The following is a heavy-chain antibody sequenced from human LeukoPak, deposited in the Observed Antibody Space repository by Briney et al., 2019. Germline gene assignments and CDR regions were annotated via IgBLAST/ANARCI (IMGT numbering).Heavy chain of an antibody. Sequence: SETLSLTCAVYGGSFSGYYWSWIRQPPGKGLEWIGEINHSGSTNYNPSLKSRVTISVDTSKNQFPLKLSSVTAADTAVYYCARGYSDFWSGYYYAIRNNWFDPWGQGTLVTVSS. D-gene: IGHD3-3*01. J-gene: IGHJ5*02. CDR3: ARGYSDFWSGYYYAIRNNWFDP. CDR1: GGSFSGYY. CDR2: INHSGST. V-gene: IGHV4-34*01.